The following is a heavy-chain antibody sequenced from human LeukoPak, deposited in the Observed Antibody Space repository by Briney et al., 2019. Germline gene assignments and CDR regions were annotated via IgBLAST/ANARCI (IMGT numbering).Heavy chain of an antibody. J-gene: IGHJ4*02. CDR1: GGSFSGYY. CDR3: AWGAYCGGDCYSDY. D-gene: IGHD2-21*02. CDR2: INHSGST. V-gene: IGHV4-34*01. Sequence: NPSETLSLTCAVYGGSFSGYYWSWIRQPPGKGLEWIGEINHSGSTNYNPSLKSRVTISVDTSKNQFSLKLSSVTAADTAVYYCAWGAYCGGDCYSDYWGQGTLVTVSS.